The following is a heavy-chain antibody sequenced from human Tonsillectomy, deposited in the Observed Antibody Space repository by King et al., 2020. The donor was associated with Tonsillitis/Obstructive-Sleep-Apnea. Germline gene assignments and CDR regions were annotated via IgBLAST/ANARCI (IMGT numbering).Heavy chain of an antibody. CDR1: GYTFTSYA. CDR3: ARDGGYCSSTSCYGAHLFDY. V-gene: IGHV1-3*01. CDR2: INAGNGNT. D-gene: IGHD2-2*01. Sequence: QLVQSGAEVKKPGASVKVSCKASGYTFTSYAMHWVRQAPGQRLEWMGWINAGNGNTKYSQKFQGRVTITRDTSASTAYMELSSLRSEDTAVYYCARDGGYCSSTSCYGAHLFDYWGQGTLVTVSS. J-gene: IGHJ4*02.